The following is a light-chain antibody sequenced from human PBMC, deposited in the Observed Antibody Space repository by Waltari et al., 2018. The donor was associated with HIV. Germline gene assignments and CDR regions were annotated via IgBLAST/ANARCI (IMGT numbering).Light chain of an antibody. CDR2: EVT. CDR1: SPDVGNYNL. V-gene: IGLV2-23*02. Sequence: QSALTQPASVSGSPGQSNTISCSGTSPDVGNYNLVSWYQQHPARAPKLIIYEVTKWPSGVSHRFSGSKSGNTASLTISGLQADDEADYYCCAFAGANTWVFGGGTKLIVL. CDR3: CAFAGANTWV. J-gene: IGLJ3*02.